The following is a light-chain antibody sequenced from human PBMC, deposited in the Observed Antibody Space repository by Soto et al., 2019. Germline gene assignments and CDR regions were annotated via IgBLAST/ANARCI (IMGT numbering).Light chain of an antibody. CDR1: QGIRND. CDR3: LQDSDYPWT. CDR2: DAS. V-gene: IGKV1-6*01. J-gene: IGKJ1*01. Sequence: AIQMTQSPSSLSASVGDRVTITCRASQGIRNDLGWYQQKPGKAPKLLIHDASYLQSGVPSRFSGSGSGTDFTLTISSLQPEDFATYYCLQDSDYPWTFGQGNKVEVK.